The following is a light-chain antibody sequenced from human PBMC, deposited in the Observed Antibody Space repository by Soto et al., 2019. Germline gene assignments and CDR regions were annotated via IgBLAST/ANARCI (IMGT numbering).Light chain of an antibody. J-gene: IGLJ3*02. V-gene: IGLV1-47*01. CDR3: ATWDDILSGVV. CDR1: SSNIGSNS. CDR2: TNN. Sequence: QSALTQPPSASGTPGQRVTISCSGSSSNIGSNSVYWYQQLPKMAPKLLIYTNNQRPSGVPDRFSGSKSGISASLAISGLRSEDEADYYCATWDDILSGVVFGGGTKVPVL.